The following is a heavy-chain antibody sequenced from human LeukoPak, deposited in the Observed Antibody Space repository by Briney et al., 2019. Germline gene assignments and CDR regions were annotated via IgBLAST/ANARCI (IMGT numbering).Heavy chain of an antibody. D-gene: IGHD2-15*01. CDR3: ARDLASIYCSGGSCWSTSYYYYGMDV. CDR1: GYTFTGYY. J-gene: IGHJ6*02. V-gene: IGHV1-2*02. Sequence: GASVKVSCKASGYTFTGYYMHWVRQAPGQGLGRMGWINPNSGGTNYAQKFQGRVTMTRDTSISTAYMELSRLRSDDTAVYYCARDLASIYCSGGSCWSTSYYYYGMDVWGQGTTVTVSS. CDR2: INPNSGGT.